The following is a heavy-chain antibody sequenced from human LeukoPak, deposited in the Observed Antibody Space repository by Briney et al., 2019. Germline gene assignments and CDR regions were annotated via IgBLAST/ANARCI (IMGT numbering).Heavy chain of an antibody. CDR3: ARGGYYDSSGFYPQD. CDR2: IKQDGSDK. D-gene: IGHD3-22*01. V-gene: IGHV3-7*04. CDR1: GFPFSNYS. J-gene: IGHJ4*02. Sequence: GGSLRLSCAESGFPFSNYSMDWTRQAPGKGLEWVGNIKQDGSDKYYVDSVKGRFTISRDNAKNSLYLQMNSLRAEDTAVYYCARGGYYDSSGFYPQDCGQGTLVTVSS.